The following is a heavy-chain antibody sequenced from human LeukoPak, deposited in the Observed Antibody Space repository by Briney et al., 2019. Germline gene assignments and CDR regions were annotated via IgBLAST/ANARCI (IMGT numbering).Heavy chain of an antibody. V-gene: IGHV3-48*01. D-gene: IGHD2-2*02. Sequence: GGSLRLSCAASGFTFSSYSMNWVRQAPGKGREWVSYISSSSSTIYYADSVKGRFTISRDNAKNSLYLQMNSLRAEDTAVYYCASCSTSCYKEGFDYWGQGTLVTVSS. CDR1: GFTFSSYS. CDR2: ISSSSSTI. J-gene: IGHJ4*02. CDR3: ASCSTSCYKEGFDY.